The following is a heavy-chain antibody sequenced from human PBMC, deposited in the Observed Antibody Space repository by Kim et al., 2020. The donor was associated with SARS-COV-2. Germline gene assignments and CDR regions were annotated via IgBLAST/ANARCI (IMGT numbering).Heavy chain of an antibody. CDR3: ARGGSRGSYYLRWFDP. D-gene: IGHD1-26*01. Sequence: SLKSRVTISVDTSKNQFSLKLSSVTAADTAVYYCARGGSRGSYYLRWFDPWGQGTLVTVSS. V-gene: IGHV4-34*01. J-gene: IGHJ5*02.